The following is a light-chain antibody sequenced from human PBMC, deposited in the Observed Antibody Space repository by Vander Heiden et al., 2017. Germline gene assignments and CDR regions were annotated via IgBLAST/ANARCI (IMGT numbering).Light chain of an antibody. CDR1: PSISSC. V-gene: IGKV1-39*01. CDR2: AAS. J-gene: IGKJ1*01. CDR3: QQSYSTPRT. Sequence: DIQTTQSPSSLSASVGDRVTIPCLASPSISSCFNGYQQKPGKAPKLLIYAASSLQSGVRSRFRGRGSGTDFTLTISSLQPEDFATYYCQQSYSTPRTFGQGTKVEIK.